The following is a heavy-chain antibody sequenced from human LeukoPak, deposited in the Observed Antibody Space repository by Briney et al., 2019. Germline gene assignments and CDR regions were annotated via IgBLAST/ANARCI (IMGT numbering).Heavy chain of an antibody. Sequence: AASVKVYCKASGYTFTRYDINWVRQATGQGLEWMGWLNPNSGNTGYAQKLQGRITMTRDTSISTAYMELSSLRSEDTAVYYCARGHPEHPQGYWGQGTLVTVSS. J-gene: IGHJ4*02. CDR1: GYTFTRYD. CDR2: LNPNSGNT. V-gene: IGHV1-8*01. CDR3: ARGHPEHPQGY. D-gene: IGHD1-14*01.